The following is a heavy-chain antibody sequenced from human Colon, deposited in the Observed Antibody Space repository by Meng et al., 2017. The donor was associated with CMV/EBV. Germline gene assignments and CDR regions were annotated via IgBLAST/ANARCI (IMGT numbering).Heavy chain of an antibody. CDR2: IKQDGSDK. Sequence: ETLSLTCAASGFTFSSYWMSWVRQAPGRGLEWVANIKQDGSDKYFVDSVKGRFTVSRDDAQNSLYLQMNSLRAEDTAVYYCARDFTGTIDYWGQGTLVTVSS. CDR3: ARDFTGTIDY. J-gene: IGHJ4*02. D-gene: IGHD1-1*01. V-gene: IGHV3-7*01. CDR1: GFTFSSYW.